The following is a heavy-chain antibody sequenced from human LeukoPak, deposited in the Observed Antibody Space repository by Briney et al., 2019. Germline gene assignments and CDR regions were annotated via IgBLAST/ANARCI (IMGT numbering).Heavy chain of an antibody. V-gene: IGHV3-53*01. D-gene: IGHD3-10*01. CDR3: ARAKPKNMVRGLIMRRESRYYFDY. CDR2: IYSGGST. J-gene: IGHJ4*02. CDR1: GFTFSSYS. Sequence: GGSLRLSCTASGFTFSSYSMNWVRQAPGKGLEWVSVIYSGGSTYYADSVKGRFTISRDNTKSTLYIQMNSLRAEDTAVYYCARAKPKNMVRGLIMRRESRYYFDYWGQGTLVTVSS.